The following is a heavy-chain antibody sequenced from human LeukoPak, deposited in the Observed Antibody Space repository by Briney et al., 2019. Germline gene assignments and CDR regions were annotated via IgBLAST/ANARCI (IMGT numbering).Heavy chain of an antibody. Sequence: GGSLRLSCAPSVFTFSSYAMSWVRQAPGKGLEWVSALSGSGGCTYYADSVKGRFTISRDNSKNTLYLQMNSLRAEDTAVYYCASLGILLWFGESRDYWGQGTLVTVSS. D-gene: IGHD3-10*01. CDR1: VFTFSSYA. CDR3: ASLGILLWFGESRDY. J-gene: IGHJ4*02. V-gene: IGHV3-23*01. CDR2: LSGSGGCT.